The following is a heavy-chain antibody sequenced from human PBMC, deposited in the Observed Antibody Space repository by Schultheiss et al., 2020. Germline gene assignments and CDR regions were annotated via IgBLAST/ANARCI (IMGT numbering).Heavy chain of an antibody. CDR2: IKQDGSEK. Sequence: GGSLRLSCAASGFTFSSYWMSWVRQAPGKGLEWVANIKQDGSEKYYVDSVKGRFTISRDNAKNSLYLQMNSLRAEDTAVYYCARDRITIFGVVIIQRDYYGMDVWGQGTTVTVSS. J-gene: IGHJ6*02. D-gene: IGHD3-3*01. CDR1: GFTFSSYW. CDR3: ARDRITIFGVVIIQRDYYGMDV. V-gene: IGHV3-7*01.